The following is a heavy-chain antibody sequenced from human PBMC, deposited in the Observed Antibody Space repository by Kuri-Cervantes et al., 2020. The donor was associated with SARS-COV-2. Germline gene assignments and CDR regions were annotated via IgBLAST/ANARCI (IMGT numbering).Heavy chain of an antibody. J-gene: IGHJ4*02. CDR2: ISGSGGST. CDR1: GFTFSSYA. Sequence: GGLLRPSCAASGFTFSSYAMSGVRQAPGKGLEWVSAISGSGGSTYYADSVKGRFTISRDNSKNTLYLQMNSLRAEDTAVYYCAKDLAHSGSYYNHWGFDYWGQGTLVTVSS. V-gene: IGHV3-23*01. D-gene: IGHD1-26*01. CDR3: AKDLAHSGSYYNHWGFDY.